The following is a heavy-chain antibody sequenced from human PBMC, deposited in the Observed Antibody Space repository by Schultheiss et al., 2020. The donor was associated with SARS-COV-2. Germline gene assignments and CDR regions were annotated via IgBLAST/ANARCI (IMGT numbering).Heavy chain of an antibody. CDR3: ARGIPYYYDSSGYPYFDY. CDR2: ISSTGGRT. CDR1: GFTFSSYG. Sequence: GGSLRLSCAASGFTFSSYGMHWVRQAPGKGPEWVSVISSTGGRTFYADSVKGRFAISRDNSKNTLYLQMNSLRAEDTAVYYCARGIPYYYDSSGYPYFDYWGQGTLVTVSS. V-gene: IGHV3-NL1*01. J-gene: IGHJ4*02. D-gene: IGHD3-22*01.